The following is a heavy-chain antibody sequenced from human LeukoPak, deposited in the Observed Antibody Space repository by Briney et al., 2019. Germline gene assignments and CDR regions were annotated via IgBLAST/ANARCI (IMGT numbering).Heavy chain of an antibody. D-gene: IGHD3-3*01. V-gene: IGHV3-30*02. CDR2: IRYDGSNK. CDR3: AKDRFWGFLEWPDAFDI. J-gene: IGHJ3*02. Sequence: PGGSLRLSCAASGFTFSSYGMHWVRQAPGKGLEWVAFIRYDGSNKYYADPVKGRFTISRDNSKNTLYLQMNSLRAEDTAVYYCAKDRFWGFLEWPDAFDIWGQGTMVTVSS. CDR1: GFTFSSYG.